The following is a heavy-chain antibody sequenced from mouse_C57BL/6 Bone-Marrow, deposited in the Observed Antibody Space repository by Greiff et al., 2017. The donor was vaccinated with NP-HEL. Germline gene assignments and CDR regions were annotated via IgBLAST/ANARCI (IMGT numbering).Heavy chain of an antibody. Sequence: QVQLQQPGAELVKPGASVKLCCKASGYTFTSYWMHWVKQRPGQGLEWIGMIHPNSGSTNYNVKFKSKATLTVDKSSSTAYMQLSSLTSEDSEVYYCARPVAYYFDYWGQGTTLTVSS. CDR3: ARPVAYYFDY. D-gene: IGHD1-1*01. CDR2: IHPNSGST. CDR1: GYTFTSYW. J-gene: IGHJ2*01. V-gene: IGHV1-64*01.